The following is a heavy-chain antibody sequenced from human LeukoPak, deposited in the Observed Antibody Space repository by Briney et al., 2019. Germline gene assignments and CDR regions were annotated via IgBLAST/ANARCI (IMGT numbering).Heavy chain of an antibody. J-gene: IGHJ4*02. V-gene: IGHV3-23*01. Sequence: GGSLTLPCAASGFTFSNYAMSWVRQAPGKGLEWLSSISGSSAETYYADSVKGRFTISRDNSKNTLYLQMNLQMNSLSAEDTAVYYCAKSLYSSGWYAFDYWGQGALVTVSA. CDR2: ISGSSAET. CDR3: AKSLYSSGWYAFDY. D-gene: IGHD6-19*01. CDR1: GFTFSNYA.